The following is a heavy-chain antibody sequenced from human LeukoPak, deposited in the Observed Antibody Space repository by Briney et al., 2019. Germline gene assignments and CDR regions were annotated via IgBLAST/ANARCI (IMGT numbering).Heavy chain of an antibody. D-gene: IGHD3-10*01. CDR2: INPSGGST. Sequence: ASVKVSCKASGYTFTSYYMHWVRQAPGQGLEWMGIINPSGGSTSYAQKFQGRVTMTRDTSTSTVYMELSSLRSEDTAVYYCATPREGPTTYYYGSGSRGLDYWGQGTLVTVSS. V-gene: IGHV1-46*01. CDR3: ATPREGPTTYYYGSGSRGLDY. CDR1: GYTFTSYY. J-gene: IGHJ4*02.